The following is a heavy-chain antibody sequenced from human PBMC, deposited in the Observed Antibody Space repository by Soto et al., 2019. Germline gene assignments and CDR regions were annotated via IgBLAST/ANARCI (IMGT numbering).Heavy chain of an antibody. CDR3: ARGRSQDDYIWGSYRYPKILDY. CDR2: ISSSSSYI. Sequence: PGGSLRLSCAASGFTFSSYAMSWVRQTPGRGLEWVSAISSSSSYIYYADSVKGRFTISRDNAKNSLYLQMNSLRAEDTAVYYCARGRSQDDYIWGSYRYPKILDYWGQGTLVTVSS. CDR1: GFTFSSYA. J-gene: IGHJ4*02. V-gene: IGHV3-21*01. D-gene: IGHD3-16*02.